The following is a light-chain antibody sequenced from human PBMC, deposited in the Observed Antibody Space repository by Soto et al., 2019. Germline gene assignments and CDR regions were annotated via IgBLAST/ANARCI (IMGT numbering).Light chain of an antibody. V-gene: IGKV1-5*03. CDR3: QQYDSIPYT. J-gene: IGKJ2*01. CDR2: RAS. Sequence: DIQMTQSPSTLSASVRDIVTITCRASQTINSWLAWYQQRPGKAPWLLIYRASTLESGVTSRFSGSGSGTEFTLTISTLQPDDFATYYCQQYDSIPYTFVQVTKLYIK. CDR1: QTINSW.